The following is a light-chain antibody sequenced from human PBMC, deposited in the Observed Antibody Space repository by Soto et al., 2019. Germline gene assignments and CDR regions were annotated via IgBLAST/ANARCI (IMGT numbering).Light chain of an antibody. CDR3: QQLKSFPLT. Sequence: DIQLTQSPSFLSASGGDRVTITCRATQGISTYLAWYQQKPGKAPKLLVYAASTLESGVPSRFSGSGSGTEFTLTISSLQPEDFATYYCQQLKSFPLTFGGGTKVEIK. J-gene: IGKJ4*01. CDR1: QGISTY. CDR2: AAS. V-gene: IGKV1-9*01.